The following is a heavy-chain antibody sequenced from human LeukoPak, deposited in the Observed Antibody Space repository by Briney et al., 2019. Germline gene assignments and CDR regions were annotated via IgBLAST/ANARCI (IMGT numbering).Heavy chain of an antibody. CDR1: GYTFTSYG. Sequence: ASVKVSCKASGYTFTSYGISWVRQAPGQGLEWMGVINPSGGSTSYAQKFQGRVTMTRDTSTSTVYMELSSLRSEDTAVYYCARIFHLYSSGWYWFDPWGQGTLVTVSS. V-gene: IGHV1-46*01. CDR3: ARIFHLYSSGWYWFDP. CDR2: INPSGGST. D-gene: IGHD6-19*01. J-gene: IGHJ5*02.